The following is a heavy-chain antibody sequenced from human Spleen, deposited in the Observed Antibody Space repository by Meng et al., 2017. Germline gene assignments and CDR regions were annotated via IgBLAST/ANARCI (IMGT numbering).Heavy chain of an antibody. CDR3: ARETSPSDQGWFDP. Sequence: QVQLQGSGPGLVKPSTTLSLTCTVSGGSINSVSYFWSWIRQRPGKGLEYIGYIYYSGSTYYNPSLKSRVTISVDTSVNQFSLKLSSVTAADTAVYYCARETSPSDQGWFDPWGQGTLVTVSS. CDR2: IYYSGST. CDR1: GGSINSVSYF. V-gene: IGHV4-31*03. J-gene: IGHJ5*02.